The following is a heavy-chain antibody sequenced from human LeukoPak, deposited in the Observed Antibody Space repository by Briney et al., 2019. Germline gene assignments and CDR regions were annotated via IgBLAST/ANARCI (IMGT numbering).Heavy chain of an antibody. D-gene: IGHD5-12*01. J-gene: IGHJ4*02. V-gene: IGHV1-8*03. CDR3: ARGGGYSGYDSFDY. CDR1: GYTFTSYD. CDR2: MNPNSGNT. Sequence: ASVKVSCKASGYTFTSYDINWVRQATGQGLEWMGWMNPNSGNTGYAQKFQGRVTITRNTSISTVYMELSSLRSEDTAVYYCARGGGYSGYDSFDYWGQGTLVTVSS.